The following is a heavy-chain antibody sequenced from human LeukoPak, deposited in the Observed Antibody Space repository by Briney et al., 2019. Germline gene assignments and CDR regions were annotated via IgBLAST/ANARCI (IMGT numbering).Heavy chain of an antibody. J-gene: IGHJ3*02. V-gene: IGHV3-33*01. Sequence: AGSLRLSCAASGFTFSSYGMHWVRQAPGKGLEWVAVVWYDGSNKYYADSVKGRFTISRDNSKNTLYLQMNRLRAEDTAVYYCARDRYGDLDAFDIWGQGTMVTVSS. CDR3: ARDRYGDLDAFDI. CDR1: GFTFSSYG. D-gene: IGHD4-17*01. CDR2: VWYDGSNK.